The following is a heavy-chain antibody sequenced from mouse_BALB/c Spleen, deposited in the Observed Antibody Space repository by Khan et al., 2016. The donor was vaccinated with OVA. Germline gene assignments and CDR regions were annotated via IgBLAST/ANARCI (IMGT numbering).Heavy chain of an antibody. D-gene: IGHD4-1*01. CDR3: ASHLTGSFAY. V-gene: IGHV5-6*01. CDR1: GFTFSSYS. CDR2: ISSGGDYT. Sequence: EVELVESGGDLVKPGGSLKLSCAASGFTFSSYSMSWVRQTPDKRLEWVATISSGGDYTYYPDSVKGRFTISRDNATNTLYLQMSSLKSEDTAMYYGASHLTGSFAYWGQGTLVTVSA. J-gene: IGHJ3*01.